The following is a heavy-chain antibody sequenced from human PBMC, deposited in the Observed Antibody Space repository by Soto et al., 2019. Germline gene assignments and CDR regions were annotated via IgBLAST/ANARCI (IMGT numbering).Heavy chain of an antibody. CDR2: INPSGST. D-gene: IGHD3-3*01. CDR1: GGSFSGYY. V-gene: IGHV4-34*02. Sequence: QVQLQQWGAGLLKPSETLSLTCAVYGGSFSGYYWSWIRQSPGQGLEWFGEINPSGSTNYNPSLKSRVTISVDTSKNQFSLNLNSVTAADTAVYYCARSTRLRSAYFVEVWGSGTLVTVSS. J-gene: IGHJ2*01. CDR3: ARSTRLRSAYFVEV.